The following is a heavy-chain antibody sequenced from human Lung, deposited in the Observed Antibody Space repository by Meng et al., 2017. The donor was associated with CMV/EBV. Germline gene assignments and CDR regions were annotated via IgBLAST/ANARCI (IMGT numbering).Heavy chain of an antibody. J-gene: IGHJ6*02. CDR3: ARATTLVRGYVVPYYYVMDA. CDR1: IDSHRSDY. Sequence: SXTVSIDSHRSDYWSWVRLPPGKGLEWIAYIYRSGTTNYNPSLKSRVSISLDRSNNRLSLELESVTAADTAIYYCARATTLVRGYVVPYYYVMDAWGQGTTVTVSS. CDR2: IYRSGTT. V-gene: IGHV4-59*01. D-gene: IGHD3-10*01.